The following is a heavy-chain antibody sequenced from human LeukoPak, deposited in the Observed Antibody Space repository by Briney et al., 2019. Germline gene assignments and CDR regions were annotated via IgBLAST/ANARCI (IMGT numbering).Heavy chain of an antibody. V-gene: IGHV3-53*01. J-gene: IGHJ1*01. D-gene: IGHD2-21*01. Sequence: GGSLRLSCAASGFTVSSNYMSWVRQAPGKGLEWVSVIYSGGSTYYADSVKGRFTTPRDISKNTLYLQMNSLRAEDTAVYYCASVNGDGAEYFQHWGQGTLVTVSS. CDR2: IYSGGST. CDR1: GFTVSSNY. CDR3: ASVNGDGAEYFQH.